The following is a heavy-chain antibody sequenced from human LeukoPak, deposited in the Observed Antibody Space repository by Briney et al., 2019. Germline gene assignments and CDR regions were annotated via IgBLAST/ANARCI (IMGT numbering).Heavy chain of an antibody. CDR3: ARGVYYDSSGYLDY. D-gene: IGHD3-22*01. CDR1: GFTFSSYW. V-gene: IGHV3-23*01. CDR2: ISGSGGST. J-gene: IGHJ4*02. Sequence: PGGSLRLSCAASGFTFSSYWMHWVRHAPGKGLEWVSAISGSGGSTYYADSVKGRFTISRDNSKNTLYLQMNILRAEDSAVYYCARGVYYDSSGYLDYWGQGTLVTLSS.